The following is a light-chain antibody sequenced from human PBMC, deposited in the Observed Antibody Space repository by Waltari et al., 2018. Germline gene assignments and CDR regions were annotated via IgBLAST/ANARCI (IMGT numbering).Light chain of an antibody. V-gene: IGLV2-14*03. Sequence: QSALTQPASVPGSPGQSITISCTGTSSDVGGYDCVSWYQPHPGKAPKLLVFDVSNRPSGASNRFSGSKSGNTASLTIAGLQAGDEADYYCSSKTSSSTVVFGGGTKLTVL. J-gene: IGLJ2*01. CDR3: SSKTSSSTVV. CDR1: SSDVGGYDC. CDR2: DVS.